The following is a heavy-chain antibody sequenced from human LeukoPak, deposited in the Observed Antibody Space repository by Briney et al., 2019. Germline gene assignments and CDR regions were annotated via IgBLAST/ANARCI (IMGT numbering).Heavy chain of an antibody. Sequence: SETLSLTCTVSGGSISSSSYYWGWIRQPPGKGLEWIGYIYYSGSTNYNPSLKSRVTISVDTSKNQFSLKLSSVTAADTAVYYCARGSWYGTLREGMDVWGQGTTVTVSS. V-gene: IGHV4-61*05. CDR2: IYYSGST. D-gene: IGHD6-13*01. CDR1: GGSISSSSYY. CDR3: ARGSWYGTLREGMDV. J-gene: IGHJ6*02.